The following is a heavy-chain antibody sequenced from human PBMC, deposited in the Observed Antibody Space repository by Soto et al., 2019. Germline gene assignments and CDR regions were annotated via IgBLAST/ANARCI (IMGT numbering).Heavy chain of an antibody. V-gene: IGHV1-2*04. J-gene: IGHJ3*02. D-gene: IGHD3-10*01. Sequence: ASVKVSCKASGYTFTGYYMHWVRQANGQGLEWMGWINPNSGGTNYAQKFQGWVTMTRDTSISTAYMELSRLRSDDTAVYYCARGIRVGLLWFGDGDAFDIWGQGTMVTVSS. CDR1: GYTFTGYY. CDR2: INPNSGGT. CDR3: ARGIRVGLLWFGDGDAFDI.